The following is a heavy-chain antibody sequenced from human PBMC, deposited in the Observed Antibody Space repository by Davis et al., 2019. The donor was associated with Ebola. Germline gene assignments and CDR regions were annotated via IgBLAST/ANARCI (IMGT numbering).Heavy chain of an antibody. CDR3: ARGYFGSGSYYTSSYYFDN. CDR2: INPSGGNT. Sequence: ASVKVSCKASGYTFTSYYVHWVRQAPGQGLEWMGVINPSGGNTNYAQKFQGRFTMTRDTSTSTVYMELSSLRSDDTAVYFCARGYFGSGSYYTSSYYFDNWGQGTLVTVSS. J-gene: IGHJ4*02. D-gene: IGHD3-10*01. V-gene: IGHV1-46*01. CDR1: GYTFTSYY.